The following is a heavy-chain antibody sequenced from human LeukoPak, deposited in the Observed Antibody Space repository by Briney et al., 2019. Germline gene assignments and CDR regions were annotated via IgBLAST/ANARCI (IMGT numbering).Heavy chain of an antibody. J-gene: IGHJ4*02. D-gene: IGHD6-13*01. Sequence: PSETLSLTYTVSGGSISSSSYYWGWIRQPPGKGLEWIGSIYYSGSTYYNPSLKSRVTISVDTSKNQFSLKLSSVTAADTAVYYCARESSSFGGDYWGQGTLVTVSS. CDR2: IYYSGST. V-gene: IGHV4-39*07. CDR3: ARESSSFGGDY. CDR1: GGSISSSSYY.